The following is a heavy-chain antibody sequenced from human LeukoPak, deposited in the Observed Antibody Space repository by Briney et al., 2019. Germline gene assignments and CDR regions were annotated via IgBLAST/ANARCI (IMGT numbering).Heavy chain of an antibody. Sequence: ASVKVSCKASGYTFTSYDINWVRQAPGQGLEWMGWMNPNSGNTGYAQKFQGRVTMTRNTSISTAYMELSSLRSEDTAVYYCARDSLLWFGELLVARWFDPWGQGTLVTVSS. J-gene: IGHJ5*02. CDR3: ARDSLLWFGELLVARWFDP. D-gene: IGHD3-10*01. V-gene: IGHV1-8*01. CDR2: MNPNSGNT. CDR1: GYTFTSYD.